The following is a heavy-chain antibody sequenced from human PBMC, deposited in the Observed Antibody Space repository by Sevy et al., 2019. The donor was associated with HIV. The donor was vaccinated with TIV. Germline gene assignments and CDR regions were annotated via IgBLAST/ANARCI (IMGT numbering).Heavy chain of an antibody. V-gene: IGHV3-30*18. D-gene: IGHD5-18*01. CDR1: GFSFSSYG. Sequence: GGSLRLSCVASGFSFSSYGMHRVRQAPCKGLEWVALISYHGTNKYYGDSVRGRFTVSRDNSRNTLYLQMDSLRAEDTAVYYCAKISEEYIQTWYPPDYWGQGTLVTVSS. CDR2: ISYHGTNK. CDR3: AKISEEYIQTWYPPDY. J-gene: IGHJ4*02.